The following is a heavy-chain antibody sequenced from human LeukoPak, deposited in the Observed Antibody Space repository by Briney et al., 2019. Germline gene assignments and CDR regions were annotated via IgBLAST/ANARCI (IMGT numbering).Heavy chain of an antibody. J-gene: IGHJ5*02. D-gene: IGHD6-13*01. Sequence: SVKVSCKASGGTFSSYAISWVRQAPGQGLEWMGRIIPIFGTANYAQKFQGRVTITTDESTSTAYMELSSLRSEDTAVYYCATVPGRQQLVPWFDPWGQGTLVTVSS. CDR2: IIPIFGTA. V-gene: IGHV1-69*05. CDR1: GGTFSSYA. CDR3: ATVPGRQQLVPWFDP.